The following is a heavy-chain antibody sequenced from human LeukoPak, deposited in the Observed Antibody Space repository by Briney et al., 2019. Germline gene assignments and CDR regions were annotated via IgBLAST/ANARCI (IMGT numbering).Heavy chain of an antibody. D-gene: IGHD3-22*01. CDR1: GGSINSSTSF. CDR3: ARDSRNYDSSGKSAFDI. CDR2: IYHSGST. J-gene: IGHJ3*02. Sequence: PSETLSLTCTVSGGSINSSTSFWGWIRQAPGQGLEWIGSIYHSGSTYYNPSLKSRVTISVDTSKNQFSLKLSSVTAADTAVYYCARDSRNYDSSGKSAFDIWGQGTMVTVSS. V-gene: IGHV4-39*07.